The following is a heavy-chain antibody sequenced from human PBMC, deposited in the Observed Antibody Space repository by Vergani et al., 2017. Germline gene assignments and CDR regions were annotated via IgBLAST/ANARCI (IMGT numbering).Heavy chain of an antibody. Sequence: EVVLSESGGGLVQPGESLRLSCAASGFPFSDYGMTWVRQAPGRGLEWVSTISASGTSTFFANSVKGRFIISRDNSKNTVYLQMSGLRGEDTAMYYCARKWLTNEEVDFWGQGTLVTVSS. J-gene: IGHJ4*02. CDR2: ISASGTST. D-gene: IGHD5-12*01. CDR3: ARKWLTNEEVDF. V-gene: IGHV3-23*01. CDR1: GFPFSDYG.